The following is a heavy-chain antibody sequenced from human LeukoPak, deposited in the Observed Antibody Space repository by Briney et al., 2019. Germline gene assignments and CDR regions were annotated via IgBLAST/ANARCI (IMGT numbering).Heavy chain of an antibody. J-gene: IGHJ4*02. D-gene: IGHD6-19*01. CDR3: AKPIAVAAVFDF. V-gene: IGHV3-23*01. Sequence: PGGSLRLPCAASGFTFSIYGMSWVRQAPGKGPEWVSTISDSGGSTYYADSVKGRFTISRDNSKNTLYLQMNSLRAEDTAVYYCAKPIAVAAVFDFWGQGTLVTVSS. CDR2: ISDSGGST. CDR1: GFTFSIYG.